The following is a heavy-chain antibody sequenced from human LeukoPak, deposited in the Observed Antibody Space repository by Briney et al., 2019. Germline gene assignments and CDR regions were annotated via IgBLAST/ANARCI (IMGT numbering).Heavy chain of an antibody. D-gene: IGHD6-6*01. V-gene: IGHV4-39*01. Sequence: IYYSGSTYYTPSLNSRVTISVDTSKTQFSLKLSSVTAADTAVYYCARLSSSSSPYFDYWGQGTLVTVSS. CDR2: IYYSGST. CDR3: ARLSSSSSPYFDY. J-gene: IGHJ4*02.